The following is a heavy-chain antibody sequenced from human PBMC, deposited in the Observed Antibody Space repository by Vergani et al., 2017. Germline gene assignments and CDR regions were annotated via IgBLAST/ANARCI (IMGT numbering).Heavy chain of an antibody. CDR2: ISGSGGST. CDR1: GFTFSSYA. Sequence: VQLVESGGGVVQPGRSLRLSCAASGFTFSSYAMSWVRQAPGKGLEWVSAISGSGGSTYYADSVKGRFTISRDNSKNTLYLQMNSLRAEDTAVYYCAKATYYYDSSGYYFDYWGQGTLVTVSS. J-gene: IGHJ4*02. CDR3: AKATYYYDSSGYYFDY. V-gene: IGHV3-23*04. D-gene: IGHD3-22*01.